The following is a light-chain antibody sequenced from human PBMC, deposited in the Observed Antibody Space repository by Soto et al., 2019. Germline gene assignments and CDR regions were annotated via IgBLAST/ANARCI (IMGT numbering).Light chain of an antibody. CDR1: QNVNNNY. CDR3: QQFGATPLT. V-gene: IGKV3-20*01. J-gene: IGKJ4*01. Sequence: EIVLTQSPGTLSLSPGETATLSCRASQNVNNNYMAWYQQKPGLAPRLLIYLTSSRATGVPDRFSSSGSGTDFTLTITGLQPDDFAVYYCQQFGATPLTFGGGTRVEIK. CDR2: LTS.